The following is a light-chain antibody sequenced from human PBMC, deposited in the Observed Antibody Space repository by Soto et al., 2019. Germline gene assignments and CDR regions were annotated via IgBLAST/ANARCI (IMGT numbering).Light chain of an antibody. V-gene: IGKV3-15*01. CDR3: QQYNNWPPLT. CDR2: GAS. J-gene: IGKJ4*01. CDR1: QSISND. Sequence: EVVLTQSPATLSLSPGERATLSCRASQSISNDLAWYQQKPGQAPRLVIYGASTRATGVPARFSGSGSGADFTLTISSLQSEDFAVYYCQQYNNWPPLTFGGGTKVDSK.